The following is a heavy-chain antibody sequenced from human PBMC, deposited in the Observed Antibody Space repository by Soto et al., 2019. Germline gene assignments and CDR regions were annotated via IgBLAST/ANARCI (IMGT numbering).Heavy chain of an antibody. V-gene: IGHV3-23*01. CDR3: AKDPRVAVAGMGGWFDP. D-gene: IGHD6-19*01. CDR1: GFTFSSYA. J-gene: IGHJ5*02. CDR2: ISGSGGST. Sequence: EVQLLESGGGLVQPGGSLRLSCAASGFTFSSYAMSWVRQAPGKGLEWVSAISGSGGSTYYADSVKGRFTISRDNSKNTLYLQMNSLRAEDTAVYYCAKDPRVAVAGMGGWFDPWGQETLVTVSS.